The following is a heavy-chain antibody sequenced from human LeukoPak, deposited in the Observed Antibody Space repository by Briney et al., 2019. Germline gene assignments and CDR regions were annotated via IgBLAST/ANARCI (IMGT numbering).Heavy chain of an antibody. D-gene: IGHD1-1*01. J-gene: IGHJ3*02. CDR3: ARGHNWNDRGAFDI. Sequence: GGSLRLSCAPSAFTVSSNYMSWVRQAPGKGLEWVSSIYSGGSTYYADSVKGRFTTSRDSSENTLYLQMNSLRAEDTAVYYCARGHNWNDRGAFDIWGQGTMVTVSS. V-gene: IGHV3-53*01. CDR1: AFTVSSNY. CDR2: IYSGGST.